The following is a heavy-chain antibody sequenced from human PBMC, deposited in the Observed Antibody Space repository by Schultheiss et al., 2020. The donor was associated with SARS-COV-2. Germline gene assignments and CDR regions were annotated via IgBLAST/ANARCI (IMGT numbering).Heavy chain of an antibody. Sequence: SETLSLTCSVSGGSVSSNTFYWVWIRQPPGKGLEWIGYIYYSGSTNYNPSLKSRVTISVDTSKNQFSLKLSSVTAADTAVYYCARAKKVRYFDWAGSNFDYWGQGTLVTVSS. CDR2: IYYSGST. V-gene: IGHV4-61*05. CDR3: ARAKKVRYFDWAGSNFDY. CDR1: GGSVSSNTFY. J-gene: IGHJ4*02. D-gene: IGHD3-9*01.